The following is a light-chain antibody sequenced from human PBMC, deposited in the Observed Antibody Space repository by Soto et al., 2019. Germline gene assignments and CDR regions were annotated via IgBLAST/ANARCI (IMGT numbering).Light chain of an antibody. J-gene: IGLJ1*01. CDR3: CSSAGSGTYV. V-gene: IGLV2-23*01. CDR2: EGS. Sequence: QSALTQPASVSGSPGQSITISCTGTSSDVGSYNLVSWYQQHPGKAPKLMIYEGSKRPSGVSNRFSGSKSGNTASLTISGLQAEDEADHYCCSSAGSGTYVFGTGTKLTVL. CDR1: SSDVGSYNL.